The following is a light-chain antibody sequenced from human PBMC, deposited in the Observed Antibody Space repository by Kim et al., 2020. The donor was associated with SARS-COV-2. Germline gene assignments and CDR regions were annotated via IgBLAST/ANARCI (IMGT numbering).Light chain of an antibody. V-gene: IGKV3-20*01. Sequence: SPGERATLSCRASQSVSSSYLAWYQQKPGQAPRLLIYGASSRATGIPDRFSGSGSGTDFTLTISRLEPEDFAVYYCQQYGSSRRTFGQGTKVEIK. CDR2: GAS. CDR1: QSVSSSY. CDR3: QQYGSSRRT. J-gene: IGKJ1*01.